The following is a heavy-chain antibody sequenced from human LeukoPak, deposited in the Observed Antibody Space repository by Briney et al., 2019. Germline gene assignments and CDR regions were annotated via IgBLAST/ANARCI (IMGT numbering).Heavy chain of an antibody. V-gene: IGHV1-8*03. CDR2: MNPNSGNT. D-gene: IGHD4-17*01. Sequence: ASVKVSCKASGYTFTSYDINWVRQATGQGLEWMGWMNPNSGNTGYAQKFQGRVTITRNTSISTAYMELSSLKASDTAMYYCASRHGDPPGGYYYMDVWGKGTTVTVSS. CDR1: GYTFTSYD. J-gene: IGHJ6*03. CDR3: ASRHGDPPGGYYYMDV.